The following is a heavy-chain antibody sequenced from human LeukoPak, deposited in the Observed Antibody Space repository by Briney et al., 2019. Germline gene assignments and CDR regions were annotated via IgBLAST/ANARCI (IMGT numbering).Heavy chain of an antibody. Sequence: GGSLRLSCVASGFTFTGYSMNWVRQAPGKGLEWVSYINRGSNNIWNADSVKGRFTISRDNARNSLYLQMDSLRAEDTAVYYCAKTRELPDDAFDIWGQGTMVTVSS. J-gene: IGHJ3*02. CDR1: GFTFTGYS. CDR2: INRGSNNI. D-gene: IGHD1-26*01. V-gene: IGHV3-48*04. CDR3: AKTRELPDDAFDI.